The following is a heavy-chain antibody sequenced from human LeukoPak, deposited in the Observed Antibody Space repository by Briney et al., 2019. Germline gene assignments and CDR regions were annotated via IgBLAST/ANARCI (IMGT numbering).Heavy chain of an antibody. Sequence: SETLSLTCTVSGGSISSSSYYWGWIRQPPGKGLEWIGTIYYSGSTYYNPSLKSRVTISVDTSKNQFSLKLSSVSAADTAVYYCARGRYYDLDYWGQGTLVTVSS. J-gene: IGHJ4*02. CDR2: IYYSGST. CDR1: GGSISSSSYY. CDR3: ARGRYYDLDY. V-gene: IGHV4-39*07. D-gene: IGHD3-22*01.